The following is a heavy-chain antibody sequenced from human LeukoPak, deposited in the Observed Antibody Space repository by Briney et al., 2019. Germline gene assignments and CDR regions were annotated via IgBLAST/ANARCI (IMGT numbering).Heavy chain of an antibody. CDR1: GGSFSGYY. CDR3: ARDGGSDYSTDY. V-gene: IGHV4-34*09. J-gene: IGHJ4*02. D-gene: IGHD3-22*01. CDR2: IYYSGST. Sequence: KTSETLSLTCAVYGGSFSGYYWSWIRQHPGKGLEWIGYIYYSGSTYYNPSLKSRVTISVDTSKNQFFLKLTSVTAADTAVYYCARDGGSDYSTDYWGQGTLVTVSS.